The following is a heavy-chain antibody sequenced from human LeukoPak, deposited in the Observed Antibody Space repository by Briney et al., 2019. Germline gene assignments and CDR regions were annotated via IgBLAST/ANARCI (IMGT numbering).Heavy chain of an antibody. V-gene: IGHV3-21*01. Sequence: PGGSLRLSCAASGFTFSSHGMNWVRQAPGKGLEWVSSISSSSSYIYYADSVKGRFTISRDNAKNSLYLQMNSLRAEDTAVYYCARDRGIVGANPGGYYYYYMDVWGKGTTVTVSS. CDR3: ARDRGIVGANPGGYYYYYMDV. J-gene: IGHJ6*03. CDR1: GFTFSSHG. CDR2: ISSSSSYI. D-gene: IGHD1-26*01.